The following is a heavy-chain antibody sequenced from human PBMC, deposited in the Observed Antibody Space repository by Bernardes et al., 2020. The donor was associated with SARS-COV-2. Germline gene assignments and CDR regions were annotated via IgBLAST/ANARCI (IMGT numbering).Heavy chain of an antibody. CDR2: IYYSGNT. J-gene: IGHJ6*02. V-gene: IGHV4-59*01. CDR1: DDSISNFY. Sequence: SETLSLTCTVSDDSISNFYWSWIRQPPGKGLEWIGHIYYSGNTYYNPSLKSRVTISMDTSKNQFSLRLTSVTAADTAVYFCARSNYYDSSGYYYHGMDIWGQGTAVTVSS. CDR3: ARSNYYDSSGYYYHGMDI. D-gene: IGHD3-22*01.